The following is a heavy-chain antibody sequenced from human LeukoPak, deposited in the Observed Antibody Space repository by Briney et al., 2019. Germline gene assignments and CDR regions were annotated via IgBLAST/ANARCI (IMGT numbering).Heavy chain of an antibody. J-gene: IGHJ4*02. CDR3: ARDRIAAAVLDH. D-gene: IGHD6-13*01. CDR1: GYNFISYA. CDR2: SNAYNGNT. Sequence: ASVNVSCKASGYNFISYAISWVRQAPGQGLEWMGWSNAYNGNTKFAQKFQGRVAMTTDTSTSTAYMELRSLRSDDTAVYFCARDRIAAAVLDHWGQGTLVTVSS. V-gene: IGHV1-18*01.